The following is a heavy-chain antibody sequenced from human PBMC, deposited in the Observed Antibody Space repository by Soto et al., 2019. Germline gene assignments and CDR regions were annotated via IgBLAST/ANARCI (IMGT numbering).Heavy chain of an antibody. CDR3: ARRIPFGYGMDV. CDR2: ITSNGGNT. CDR1: GFTFSSYA. D-gene: IGHD2-21*01. V-gene: IGHV3-64*01. Sequence: EVQLVESGGGLVQPGGSRRLSCAASGFTFSSYAMHWVRQAPGKGLEYVSDITSNGGNTDYASSVKGRFTISRDNSKNTLYLQMGSLRAEDMAVYYCARRIPFGYGMDVWGQGTTVTVSS. J-gene: IGHJ6*02.